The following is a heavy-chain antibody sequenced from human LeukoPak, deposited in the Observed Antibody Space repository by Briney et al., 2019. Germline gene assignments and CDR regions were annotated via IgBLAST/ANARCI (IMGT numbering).Heavy chain of an antibody. CDR2: IYRSGST. CDR3: ARALLENYYYYYMDV. D-gene: IGHD2-15*01. CDR1: GYSISSGYY. V-gene: IGHV4-38-2*02. J-gene: IGHJ6*03. Sequence: SETLSLTCTVSGYSISSGYYWGWIRQPPGKGLEWIGSIYRSGSTYYNPSLRSRVTISVDTSKNQFSLKLSSVTAADTAVYYCARALLENYYYYYMDVWGKGTTVTVSS.